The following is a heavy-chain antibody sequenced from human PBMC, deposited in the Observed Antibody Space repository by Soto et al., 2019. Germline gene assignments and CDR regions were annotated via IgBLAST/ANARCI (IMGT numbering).Heavy chain of an antibody. J-gene: IGHJ6*03. CDR3: ARAAHYDFSSGYYYLDV. V-gene: IGHV3-23*01. D-gene: IGHD3-3*01. Sequence: EAQLLESGGGLVQPGGSLRLSCATSGFTFSSYAMAWVRQAPGKGLEWVSALSGSGGITYHAASVKGRFSLSRDNSRNMLYLQMNSLGAEDPAVYHCARAAHYDFSSGYYYLDVWGIGTTVTVSS. CDR2: LSGSGGIT. CDR1: GFTFSSYA.